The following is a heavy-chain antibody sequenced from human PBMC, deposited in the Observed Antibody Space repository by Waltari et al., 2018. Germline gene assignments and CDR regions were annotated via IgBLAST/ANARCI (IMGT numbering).Heavy chain of an antibody. CDR3: TRGGNYDFWSHRPFVDP. D-gene: IGHD3-3*01. J-gene: IGHJ5*02. CDR2: IRHPGST. V-gene: IGHV4-34*01. Sequence: QVQLQQWGAGLLGPSETLSRPCAVYGSSLSDSYRGWVRQPPGKGLVWIGQIRHPGSTNYNPSLKSRVTISIDTPRSQFSLRLSSVTAADTALYFCTRGGNYDFWSHRPFVDPWGQGTLVTVSS. CDR1: GSSLSDSY.